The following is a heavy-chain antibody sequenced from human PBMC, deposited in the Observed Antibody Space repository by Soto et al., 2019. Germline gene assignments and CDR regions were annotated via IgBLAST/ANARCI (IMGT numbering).Heavy chain of an antibody. V-gene: IGHV4-34*01. Sequence: SLTIRLPWAVSGGPFRGFCCSWILKHTGQGLEWIGEINHGGSTNYNPSLESRVTISLDTSNNHCSLKLASVTAADTAIYYCAISYYFDAGRQREMIWFASWGQGTLVTV. CDR1: GGPFRGFC. CDR3: AISYYFDAGRQREMIWFAS. D-gene: IGHD3-10*01. CDR2: INHGGST. J-gene: IGHJ5*01.